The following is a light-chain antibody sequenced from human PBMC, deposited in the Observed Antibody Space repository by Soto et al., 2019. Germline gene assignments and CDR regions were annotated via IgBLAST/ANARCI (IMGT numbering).Light chain of an antibody. CDR3: QQYGSSPPT. CDR2: GAS. Sequence: EIVLTQSPGTLSLSPGERATLSCSASQSVSSSYLAWYQHKPGQAPRLLIYGASSSATGIPDRFSGSGSGTDFTLTISRLEPEDFAVYYCQQYGSSPPTFGQGTNLEIK. J-gene: IGKJ2*01. CDR1: QSVSSSY. V-gene: IGKV3-20*01.